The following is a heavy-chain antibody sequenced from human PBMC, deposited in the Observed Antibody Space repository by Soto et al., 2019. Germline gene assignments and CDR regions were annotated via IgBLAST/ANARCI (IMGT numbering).Heavy chain of an antibody. CDR1: GGSFSSGSYC. Sequence: QVQLQESGPGLVKPSQTLSLTCTVSGGSFSSGSYCWSWIRQHPGKGLEWIGYIYYSGSTYYNPFLKSRVTMAAARATNRFSLTLSSVPAADTAVYYCAVAMTTMTTYDYWGQATLVTFSS. D-gene: IGHD4-17*01. J-gene: IGHJ4*02. CDR3: AVAMTTMTTYDY. CDR2: IYYSGST. V-gene: IGHV4-31*03.